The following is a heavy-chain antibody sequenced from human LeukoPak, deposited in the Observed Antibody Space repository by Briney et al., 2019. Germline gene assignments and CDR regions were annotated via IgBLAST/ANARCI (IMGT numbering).Heavy chain of an antibody. J-gene: IGHJ4*02. CDR3: AKDIFTGIAAAGAIDY. CDR2: ISWNSGSI. D-gene: IGHD6-13*01. V-gene: IGHV3-9*01. Sequence: GRSLRLSCAASGFTFDDYAMHWVRQAPGKGLEWVSGISWNSGSIGYADSVKGRFTVSRDNAKNSLYLQMNSLRAEDTALYYCAKDIFTGIAAAGAIDYWGQGTLVTVSP. CDR1: GFTFDDYA.